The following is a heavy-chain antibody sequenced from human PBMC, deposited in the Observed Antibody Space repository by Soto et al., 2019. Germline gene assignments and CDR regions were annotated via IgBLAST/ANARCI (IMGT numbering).Heavy chain of an antibody. CDR3: ARSVVPAASNWFDP. V-gene: IGHV4-30-4*01. CDR1: GGSISSGDYY. Sequence: QVQLQESGPGLVKPSQTLSLTCTVSGGSISSGDYYWSWIRQPPGKGLEWIGYIYYSGITYYNPSLKSRVTIAVDPSKNQSSLKLSSVTAAATAVYYCARSVVPAASNWFDPWGQGTLVTVSS. CDR2: IYYSGIT. J-gene: IGHJ5*02. D-gene: IGHD2-2*01.